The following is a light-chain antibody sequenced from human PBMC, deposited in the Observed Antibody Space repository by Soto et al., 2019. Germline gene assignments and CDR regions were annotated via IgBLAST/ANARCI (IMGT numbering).Light chain of an antibody. CDR3: QSYDSTLSARYV. CDR2: EVT. CDR1: SSDVGGYDY. Sequence: QSVLTQPPSASGSPGQSVTISCTGTSSDVGGYDYVSWYQQHPGKAPKLMIYEVTIRPSGVSDRFSGSKSGNTASLTVSGLQAEDEGDYFCQSYDSTLSARYVFGTGTKLTVL. V-gene: IGLV2-8*01. J-gene: IGLJ1*01.